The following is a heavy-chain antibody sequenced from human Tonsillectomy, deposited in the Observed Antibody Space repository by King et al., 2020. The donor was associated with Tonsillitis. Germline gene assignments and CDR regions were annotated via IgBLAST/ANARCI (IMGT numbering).Heavy chain of an antibody. CDR2: IYSDGST. V-gene: IGHV3-66*01. CDR1: GLIVSDNY. D-gene: IGHD2-8*01. J-gene: IGHJ4*02. Sequence: VQLVESGGGLVQPGGSLRLSCAASGLIVSDNYMSWVRQAPGKGLEWVSIIYSDGSTFYADSVKGRFTISADSSNNTLYLQINSLRVGDTALYYCSSESWPLYPLENWGQGTLVTVSS. CDR3: SSESWPLYPLEN.